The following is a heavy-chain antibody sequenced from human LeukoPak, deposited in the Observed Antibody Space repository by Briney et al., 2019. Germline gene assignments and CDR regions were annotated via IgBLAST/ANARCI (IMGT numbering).Heavy chain of an antibody. V-gene: IGHV1-69*05. D-gene: IGHD4-17*01. J-gene: IGHJ3*02. Sequence: GSSVKVSCKASGGTFSSYAISWVRQAPGQGLEWMGRIIPIFGTANYAQKFQGRVTITTDGSTSTAYMELSSLRSEDTAVYYCATPDYGDWGYAFDIWGQGTMVTVSS. CDR3: ATPDYGDWGYAFDI. CDR1: GGTFSSYA. CDR2: IIPIFGTA.